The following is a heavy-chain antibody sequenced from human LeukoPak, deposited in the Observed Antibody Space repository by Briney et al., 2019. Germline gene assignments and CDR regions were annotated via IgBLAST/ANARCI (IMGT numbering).Heavy chain of an antibody. CDR3: ARIPDSYYDILTRPVTINWFDP. CDR1: GYTFTSYG. D-gene: IGHD3-9*01. Sequence: GASVKVSCKASGYTFTSYGISWVRQAPGQGLEWMGRINPNSGGTNYAQKFQGRVTMTRDTSISTAYMELSRLRSDDTAVYYCARIPDSYYDILTRPVTINWFDPWGQGTLVTVSS. CDR2: INPNSGGT. J-gene: IGHJ5*02. V-gene: IGHV1-2*06.